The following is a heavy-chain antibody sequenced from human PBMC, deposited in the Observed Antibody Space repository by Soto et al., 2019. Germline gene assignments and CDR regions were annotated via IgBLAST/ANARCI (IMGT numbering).Heavy chain of an antibody. D-gene: IGHD3-10*01. CDR3: ARAGITMVRGVVESFFDY. CDR1: GYTFTSYY. Sequence: QVQLVQSGAEVKKPGASVKVSCKASGYTFTSYYMHWVRQAPGQGLEWMGIINPSGGSTSYAQKFQGRVTMTRDTSTSTVYMELSSLRSEDTAVYYCARAGITMVRGVVESFFDYRGQGTLVTVSS. V-gene: IGHV1-46*03. CDR2: INPSGGST. J-gene: IGHJ4*02.